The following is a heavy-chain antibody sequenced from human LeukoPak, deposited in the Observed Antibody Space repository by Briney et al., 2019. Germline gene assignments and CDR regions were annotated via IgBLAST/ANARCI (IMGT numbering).Heavy chain of an antibody. J-gene: IGHJ5*02. V-gene: IGHV1-2*02. Sequence: ASVKVSCKASGYTFTGYYMHWVRQAPGQGLEWMGWINPNSGGTYSAQKFQGRVTMTRDTSISTAYMELSRLRSDDTAVYYCARETAPGDWFDPWGQGTLVTVSS. CDR2: INPNSGGT. CDR1: GYTFTGYY. D-gene: IGHD5-18*01. CDR3: ARETAPGDWFDP.